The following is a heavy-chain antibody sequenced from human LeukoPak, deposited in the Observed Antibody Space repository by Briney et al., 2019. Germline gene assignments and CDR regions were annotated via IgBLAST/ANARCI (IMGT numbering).Heavy chain of an antibody. D-gene: IGHD6-6*01. J-gene: IGHJ2*01. CDR1: GYSISSGYY. CDR2: IYHSGGT. V-gene: IGHV4-38-2*01. CDR3: ARPYSSSSEWYFDL. Sequence: SETLSLTCAVSGYSISSGYYWGWIRPPPGKGLGWIGGIYHSGGTYYNPSLKGRVTISVDTSKNQFSLKLSSVTAADTAVYYCARPYSSSSEWYFDLWGRGTLVTVSS.